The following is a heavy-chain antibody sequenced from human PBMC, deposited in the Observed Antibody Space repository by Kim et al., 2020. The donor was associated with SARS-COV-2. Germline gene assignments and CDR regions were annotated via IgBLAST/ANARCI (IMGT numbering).Heavy chain of an antibody. CDR3: ARSGYGGYYYYGMDV. J-gene: IGHJ6*02. V-gene: IGHV3-30-3*01. CDR2: ISYDGSNK. D-gene: IGHD3-22*01. Sequence: GGSLRLSCAASGFNFSSYAMHWVRQAPGKGLEWVAVISYDGSNKYYADSVKGRFTISRDNSKNTLYLQMNSLRAEDTAVYYCARSGYGGYYYYGMDVWGQGTTVTVSS. CDR1: GFNFSSYA.